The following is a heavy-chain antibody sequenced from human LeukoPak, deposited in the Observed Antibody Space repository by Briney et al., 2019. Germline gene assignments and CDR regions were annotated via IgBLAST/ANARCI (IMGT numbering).Heavy chain of an antibody. CDR3: ARSPMGLRLGELSFVDY. J-gene: IGHJ4*02. V-gene: IGHV3-23*01. Sequence: GGSLRLSCAASGFTFSSYAMSWVRQAPGKGLEWVSTITASGGNTFYADSVKGRFTISRDNSKNTLYLQMNSLRAEDTAVYYCARSPMGLRLGELSFVDYWGQGTLVTVSS. D-gene: IGHD3-16*02. CDR1: GFTFSSYA. CDR2: ITASGGNT.